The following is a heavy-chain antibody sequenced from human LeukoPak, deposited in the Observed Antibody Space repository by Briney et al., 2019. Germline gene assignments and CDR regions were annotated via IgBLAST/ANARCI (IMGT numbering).Heavy chain of an antibody. Sequence: GGFLRLSCAASGFTFSDYWMHWVRQAPGEGLVWVSRISSDGSSTTYADSVKGRFTISRDNAKNTLYLQMNSLRAEDTAVYYCVRDRVVTGYWGQGTLVTVSS. J-gene: IGHJ4*02. V-gene: IGHV3-74*01. CDR2: ISSDGSST. CDR1: GFTFSDYW. D-gene: IGHD4-23*01. CDR3: VRDRVVTGY.